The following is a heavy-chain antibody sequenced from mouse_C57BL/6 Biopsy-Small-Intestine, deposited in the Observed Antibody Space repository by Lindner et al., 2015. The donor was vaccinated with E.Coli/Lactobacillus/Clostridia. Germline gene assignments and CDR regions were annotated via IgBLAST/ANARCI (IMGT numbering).Heavy chain of an antibody. J-gene: IGHJ3*01. V-gene: IGHV1-7*01. CDR1: GYTFTAYG. CDR3: ARNRRGATTLDASDI. D-gene: IGHD6-1*01. Sequence: SVKVSCKASGYTFTAYGISWVRQAPGQGLDWMGWISTFNGYTNYGQKFQGRVTLTTDTSTNTAYMELRSLRSDDTAVYYCARNRRGATTLDASDIWGQGTMVTVSS. CDR2: ISTFNGYT.